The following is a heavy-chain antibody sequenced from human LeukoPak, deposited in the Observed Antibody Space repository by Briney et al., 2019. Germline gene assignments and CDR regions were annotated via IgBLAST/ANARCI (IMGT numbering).Heavy chain of an antibody. V-gene: IGHV3-23*01. Sequence: PGGSLRLSCAASGFTFSNYAMNWVRQAPGKGLEWVSSISDGGGGTYYADSVKGRFTISRDNSKNTLYLLMNSLRAEDTAIYYCANRGKYYFDYWGQGTLVTVSS. J-gene: IGHJ4*02. CDR1: GFTFSNYA. D-gene: IGHD3-10*01. CDR3: ANRGKYYFDY. CDR2: ISDGGGGT.